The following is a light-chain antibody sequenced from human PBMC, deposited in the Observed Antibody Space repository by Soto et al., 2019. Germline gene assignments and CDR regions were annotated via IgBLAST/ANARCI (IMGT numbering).Light chain of an antibody. CDR3: QQYSTLPHT. Sequence: ESVLTQSPGTLSLSPGERATLSCRVSQSVSNSYFAWYQQKPGQAPRLLIYGISSRATGIPDRFSGSGSGTHFTLTISRLEPEDFGVYYCQQYSTLPHTFRQGTKLEVK. J-gene: IGKJ2*01. CDR1: QSVSNSY. CDR2: GIS. V-gene: IGKV3-20*01.